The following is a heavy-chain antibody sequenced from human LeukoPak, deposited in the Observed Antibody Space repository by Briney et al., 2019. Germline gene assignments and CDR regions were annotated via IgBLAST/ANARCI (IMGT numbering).Heavy chain of an antibody. CDR3: ARALSNRPYYDFWSGYRYFDY. D-gene: IGHD3-3*01. J-gene: IGHJ4*02. CDR2: INHSGST. V-gene: IGHV4-34*01. Sequence: SETLSLTCAAYGGSFSGYYWSWIRQPPGKGLEWIGEINHSGSTNYNPSLKSRVTISVDTSKSQFSLKLSSVTAADTAVYYCARALSNRPYYDFWSGYRYFDYWGQGTLVTVSS. CDR1: GGSFSGYY.